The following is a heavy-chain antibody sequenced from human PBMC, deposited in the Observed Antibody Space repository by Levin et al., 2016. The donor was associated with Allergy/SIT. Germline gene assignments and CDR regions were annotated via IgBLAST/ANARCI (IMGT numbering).Heavy chain of an antibody. V-gene: IGHV3-21*06. J-gene: IGHJ6*02. CDR3: ARDQAMSTIRAYHGVDV. D-gene: IGHD5-24*01. CDR1: GFDFSPYT. CDR2: MSTSGQFI. Sequence: GGSLRLSCAASGFDFSPYTMKWVRQAPGTGLEWVASMSTSGQFIYYADSVKGRFTVSRDNAESSFHLQMNGLRDEDTAVYYCARDQAMSTIRAYHGVDVWGRGTTVTVSS.